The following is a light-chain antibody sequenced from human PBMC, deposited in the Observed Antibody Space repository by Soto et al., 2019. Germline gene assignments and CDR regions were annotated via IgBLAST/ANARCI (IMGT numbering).Light chain of an antibody. Sequence: DIQMTQSPSSLSASVGDRVTISCRASQNIGIYLNWYQQKPGKAPKILFSGASALQSGVPSRFSGSGSGTDFTLTISSLQPEDFASYYCQQSYTVLPWTFGQGTKVDIK. V-gene: IGKV1-39*01. CDR2: GAS. J-gene: IGKJ1*01. CDR3: QQSYTVLPWT. CDR1: QNIGIY.